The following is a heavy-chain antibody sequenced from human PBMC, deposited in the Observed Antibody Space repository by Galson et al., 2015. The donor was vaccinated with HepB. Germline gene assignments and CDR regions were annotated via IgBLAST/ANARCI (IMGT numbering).Heavy chain of an antibody. CDR1: GYTFTSYD. D-gene: IGHD2-2*01. J-gene: IGHJ6*03. CDR2: MNPNSGNT. Sequence: SVKVSCKASGYTFTSYDINWVRQATGQGLEWMGWMNPNSGNTGDAQKFQGRVTMTRNTSISTAYMELSSLRSEDTAVYYCARGLVVPAATRLYYMDVWGKGTTVTVSS. CDR3: ARGLVVPAATRLYYMDV. V-gene: IGHV1-8*01.